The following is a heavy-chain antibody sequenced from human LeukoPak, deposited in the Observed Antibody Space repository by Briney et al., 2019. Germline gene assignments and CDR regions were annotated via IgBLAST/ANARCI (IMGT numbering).Heavy chain of an antibody. J-gene: IGHJ4*02. V-gene: IGHV3-21*05. Sequence: GGSLRLSCAASEFTFSLYAMNWVRQAPGKGLEWVSYINDVSSDIHYAGSVKGRFTISRDNAKNTLYLQMNSLRAEDTAVYYCARDTYQPGLIDCWGQGTLVTVSS. CDR2: INDVSSDI. CDR3: ARDTYQPGLIDC. D-gene: IGHD2-2*01. CDR1: EFTFSLYA.